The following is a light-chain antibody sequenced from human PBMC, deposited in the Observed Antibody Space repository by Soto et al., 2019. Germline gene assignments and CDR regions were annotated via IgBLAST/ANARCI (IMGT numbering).Light chain of an antibody. CDR2: AAS. Sequence: DIQLTQSPSFLSASLGDRVTITCRASQGISSYLAWYQQKPGKAPKVLIYAASTLQSGVPSRFSGSGSGTEFTLTISSLQPEDFATYYCQQFNSYPRTFGQGTKLEIK. J-gene: IGKJ2*01. CDR3: QQFNSYPRT. V-gene: IGKV1-9*01. CDR1: QGISSY.